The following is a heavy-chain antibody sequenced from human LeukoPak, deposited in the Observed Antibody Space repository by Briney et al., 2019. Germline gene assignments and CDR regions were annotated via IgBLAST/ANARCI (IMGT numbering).Heavy chain of an antibody. D-gene: IGHD2-2*01. Sequence: GGSLRLSCAASGFTFSSYDMHWVRQATGKGLEWVSAIGNAGDTYYPGSVKGRFTISRENAKNSLYLQMNRLRAGDTAVYYCARGSGYCSSTSCLIMDVWGKGTTVTVSS. CDR3: ARGSGYCSSTSCLIMDV. J-gene: IGHJ6*03. V-gene: IGHV3-13*01. CDR1: GFTFSSYD. CDR2: IGNAGDT.